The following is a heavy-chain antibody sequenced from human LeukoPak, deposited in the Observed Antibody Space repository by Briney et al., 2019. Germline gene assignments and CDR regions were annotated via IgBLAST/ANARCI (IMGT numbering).Heavy chain of an antibody. CDR1: GFTFSSYS. CDR2: ISSSSAYI. J-gene: IGHJ4*02. V-gene: IGHV3-21*01. Sequence: GGSLRLSCAASGFTFSSYSMNWVRQAPGKGLEWVSSISSSSAYIYSADSVKGRFTISRDNAKNSLYLQMNSLRAEDTAVYYCARDPTPNDSWGQGTLVTVSS. CDR3: ARDPTPNDS.